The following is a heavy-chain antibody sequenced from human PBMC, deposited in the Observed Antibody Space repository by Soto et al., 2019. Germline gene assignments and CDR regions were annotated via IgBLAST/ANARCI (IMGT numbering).Heavy chain of an antibody. CDR3: AKEVIVVVPAAINYFDY. J-gene: IGHJ4*02. V-gene: IGHV3-23*01. Sequence: EVQLLESGGGLVQPGGSLRLSCAASGFTFSSYAMSWVRQAPGKGLEWVSAISGSGGSTYYADSVKGRFTISRDNSKNTLYLQMNSLRAEDTAVYYCAKEVIVVVPAAINYFDYWGQGTLVTVSS. D-gene: IGHD2-2*02. CDR2: ISGSGGST. CDR1: GFTFSSYA.